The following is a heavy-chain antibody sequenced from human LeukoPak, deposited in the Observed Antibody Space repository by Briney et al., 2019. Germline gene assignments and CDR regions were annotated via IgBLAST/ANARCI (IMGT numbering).Heavy chain of an antibody. J-gene: IGHJ6*03. CDR3: AKIYYYYDRNDWLHHYYYMDV. CDR1: GFTFSSYE. Sequence: GGSLRLSCAASGFTFSSYEMNWVRQAPGKGLEWVSYISSSGSTIYYADSVKGRFTISRDNSKNTLYLQMNSLRAEDTAVYYCAKIYYYYDRNDWLHHYYYMDVWGKGTTVTISS. D-gene: IGHD3-22*01. CDR2: ISSSGSTI. V-gene: IGHV3-48*03.